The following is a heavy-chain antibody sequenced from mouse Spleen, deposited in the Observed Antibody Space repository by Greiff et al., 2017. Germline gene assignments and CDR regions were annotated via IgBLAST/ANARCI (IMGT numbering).Heavy chain of an antibody. Sequence: EVQLVESGGGLVKPGGSLKLSCAASGFTFSSYAMSWVRQTPEKRLEWVASISSGGSTYYPDSVKGRFTISRDNARNILYLQMSSLRSEDTAMYYCARDDSWFAYWGQGTLVTVSA. CDR1: GFTFSSYA. V-gene: IGHV5-6-5*01. J-gene: IGHJ3*01. D-gene: IGHD2-4*01. CDR3: ARDDSWFAY. CDR2: ISSGGST.